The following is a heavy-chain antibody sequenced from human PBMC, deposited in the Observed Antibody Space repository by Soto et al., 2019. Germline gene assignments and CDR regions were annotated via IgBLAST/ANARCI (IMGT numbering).Heavy chain of an antibody. D-gene: IGHD3-10*02. CDR3: GAVQFFSDY. J-gene: IGHJ4*02. CDR2: ISFAGSKT. CDR1: GFTFSSYG. Sequence: QVQLVESGGGVVQPGRSLRLSCAASGFTFSSYGMHWVLQAPGKGLEWVALISFAGSKTYYADSVKGRFTISRATYPNTLYLQMHRLRAEDTALYYRGAVQFFSDYWGQGALVTVSS. V-gene: IGHV3-30*03.